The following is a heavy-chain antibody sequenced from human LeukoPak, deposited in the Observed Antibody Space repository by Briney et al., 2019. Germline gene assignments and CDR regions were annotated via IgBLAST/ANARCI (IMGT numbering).Heavy chain of an antibody. J-gene: IGHJ4*02. V-gene: IGHV3-7*01. CDR1: EFSFRNYW. CDR2: INPDGSDK. CDR3: ARAGTAGSVDY. D-gene: IGHD6-13*01. Sequence: PGGSLRLSCAASEFSFRNYWMSWVRQAPGKGLGWVANINPDGSDKYYVDSIKGRFTISRDNAKNSLCLQMDSLRAEDTAVYYCARAGTAGSVDYWGQGTLVTVSS.